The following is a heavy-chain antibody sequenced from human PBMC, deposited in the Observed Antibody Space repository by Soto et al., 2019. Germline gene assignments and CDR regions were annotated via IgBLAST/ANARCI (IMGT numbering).Heavy chain of an antibody. D-gene: IGHD2-15*01. CDR2: ISNRGDT. V-gene: IGHV3-66*01. Sequence: PGGSLRLSCTASGFIVSDTYVNWVRQAPGKGLEWVSVISNRGDTHYADSVRGRFSLSRDISDNTLHLQMNNLRVEDTAVYYCAREPRYCRGGICSITGDAYDIWGQGTMVTVSS. CDR3: AREPRYCRGGICSITGDAYDI. J-gene: IGHJ3*02. CDR1: GFIVSDTY.